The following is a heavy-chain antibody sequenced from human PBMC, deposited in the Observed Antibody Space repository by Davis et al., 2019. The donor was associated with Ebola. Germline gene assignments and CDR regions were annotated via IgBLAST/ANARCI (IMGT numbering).Heavy chain of an antibody. D-gene: IGHD6-13*01. J-gene: IGHJ4*02. CDR1: GFSFSSYW. CDR2: IKQDGSEK. V-gene: IGHV3-7*01. CDR3: ARGPSTGNSFSY. Sequence: PGGSLRLSCAASGFSFSSYWMSWVRQAPGKGLEWVANIKQDGSEKYYVDSVEGRFTITRDNAKNSLYLQMNSLRAEDTAVYYCARGPSTGNSFSYWGQGTLVTVSS.